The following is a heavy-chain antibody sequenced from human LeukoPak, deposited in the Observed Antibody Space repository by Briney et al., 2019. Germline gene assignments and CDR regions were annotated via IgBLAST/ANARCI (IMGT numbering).Heavy chain of an antibody. D-gene: IGHD1-14*01. CDR3: ATNHWDY. J-gene: IGHJ4*02. CDR1: GFTFSSYA. Sequence: GGSLRLSCAASGFTFSSYAMHWARQAPGKGLEWVAVISYDGSNKYYADSVKGRFTISRDNSKNTLYLQMNSLRAEDTAVYYCATNHWDYWGQGTLVTVSS. V-gene: IGHV3-30*01. CDR2: ISYDGSNK.